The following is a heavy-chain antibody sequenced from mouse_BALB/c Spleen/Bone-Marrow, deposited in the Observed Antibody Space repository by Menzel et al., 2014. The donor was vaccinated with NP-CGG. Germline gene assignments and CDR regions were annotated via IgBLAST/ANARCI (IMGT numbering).Heavy chain of an antibody. J-gene: IGHJ4*01. CDR3: ARYRSYAMDY. D-gene: IGHD2-14*01. V-gene: IGHV1-9*01. CDR1: GHTFSSLW. Sequence: QVQLQQSGAELMKPGASVKISCKATGHTFSSLWIEWLKQRPGHGLEWIGEILPGSNSINYNEKFKGKATFTADTSSNTAYMQLSSLTSEDSAVYYCARYRSYAMDYWGQGTSVTVSS. CDR2: ILPGSNSI.